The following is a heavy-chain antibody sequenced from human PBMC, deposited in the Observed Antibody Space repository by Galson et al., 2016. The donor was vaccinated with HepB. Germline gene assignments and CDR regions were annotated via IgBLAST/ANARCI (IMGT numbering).Heavy chain of an antibody. CDR3: AHTYYDFWSGYYTGGGWFDP. V-gene: IGHV2-5*02. J-gene: IGHJ5*02. D-gene: IGHD3-3*01. CDR1: GFSLSTSGVG. CDR2: IYWDDDK. Sequence: PALVKPTQTLTLTCTFSGFSLSTSGVGVGWIRQPPGKALEWLALIYWDDDKRYSPSLKSRLTITKDTSKNQVVLTMTNVDPVDTATYYCAHTYYDFWSGYYTGGGWFDPWGQGTLVTVSS.